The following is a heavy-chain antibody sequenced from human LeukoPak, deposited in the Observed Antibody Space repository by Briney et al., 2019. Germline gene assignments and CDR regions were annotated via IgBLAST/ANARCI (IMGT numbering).Heavy chain of an antibody. Sequence: QXVRQARGQXXEWIGWIVVGSGNTNYAQKFQERVTTTRDMSTSTAYMELSSLRSEDTAVYYCAAQPHDYDYVWGSYRWSDAFDIWGQGTMVTVSS. CDR2: IVVGSGNT. V-gene: IGHV1-58*01. D-gene: IGHD3-16*02. J-gene: IGHJ3*02. CDR3: AAQPHDYDYVWGSYRWSDAFDI.